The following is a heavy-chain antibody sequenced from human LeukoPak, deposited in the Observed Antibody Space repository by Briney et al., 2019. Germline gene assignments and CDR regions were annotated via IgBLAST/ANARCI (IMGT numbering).Heavy chain of an antibody. CDR2: IYTSGST. J-gene: IGHJ3*02. CDR3: ARATYRSSTSCPDAFDI. Sequence: SETLSLTCTVSGGSISSYYWSWIRQPAGKGLEWIGHIYTSGSTNYNPSLKSRVTMSVDTSKDQFSLKLSSVTAADTAVYYCARATYRSSTSCPDAFDIWGQGTMVTVSS. V-gene: IGHV4-4*07. CDR1: GGSISSYY. D-gene: IGHD2-2*01.